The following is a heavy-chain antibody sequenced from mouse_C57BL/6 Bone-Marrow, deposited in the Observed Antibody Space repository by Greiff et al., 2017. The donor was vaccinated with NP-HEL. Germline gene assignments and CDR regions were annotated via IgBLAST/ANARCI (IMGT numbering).Heavy chain of an antibody. J-gene: IGHJ4*01. CDR2: IYPRSGNT. CDR3: ARDSSGYRDYYAMDY. V-gene: IGHV1-81*01. Sequence: VQLQQSGAELARPGASVKLSCKASGYTFTSYGISWVKQRTGQGLEWIGEIYPRSGNTYYNEKFKGKATLTADKSSSTAYMELRSLTSEDSAVYFCARDSSGYRDYYAMDYWGQGTSVTVSS. D-gene: IGHD3-2*02. CDR1: GYTFTSYG.